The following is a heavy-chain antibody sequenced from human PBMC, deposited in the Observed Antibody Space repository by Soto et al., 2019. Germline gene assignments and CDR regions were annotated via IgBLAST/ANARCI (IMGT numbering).Heavy chain of an antibody. J-gene: IGHJ4*02. CDR1: GFTVSSNY. CDR2: IYSGGST. Sequence: SLRLSCAASGFTVSSNYMSWVRQAPGKGLEWVSVIYSGGSTYYADSVKGKFTISRDNSKNTLYLQMNSLRAEDTAVYYCARDRAQLWLSLWGQGTLVTVSS. V-gene: IGHV3-66*01. D-gene: IGHD5-18*01. CDR3: ARDRAQLWLSL.